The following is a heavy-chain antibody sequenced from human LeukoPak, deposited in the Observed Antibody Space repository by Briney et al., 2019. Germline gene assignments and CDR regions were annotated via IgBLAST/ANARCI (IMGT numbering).Heavy chain of an antibody. J-gene: IGHJ6*02. CDR3: AKEGYYDSSGWGNSMDV. Sequence: GRSLRLSCAASGFTFSSYGMHWVRQAPGKGLEWVAVISYDGSNKYYADSVEGRFTISRDNSKNTLYLQMNSLRAEDTAVYYCAKEGYYDSSGWGNSMDVWGQGTTVTVSS. D-gene: IGHD3-22*01. CDR1: GFTFSSYG. CDR2: ISYDGSNK. V-gene: IGHV3-30*18.